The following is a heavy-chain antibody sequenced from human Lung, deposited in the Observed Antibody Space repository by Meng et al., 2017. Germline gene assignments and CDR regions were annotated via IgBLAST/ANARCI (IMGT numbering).Heavy chain of an antibody. D-gene: IGHD4-23*01. CDR1: GFTFSNFV. V-gene: IGHV3-33*01. CDR3: ARELRIRGNSLFDY. J-gene: IGHJ4*02. CDR2: IWYGGSDQ. Sequence: GESLKISCTASGFTFSNFVIHWVRQVPGKGLEWVAVIWYGGSDQYYADCVKGRFTISRDNSKNTLFLQMNNLRAEDTAVYYCARELRIRGNSLFDYWGQGTLVTVSS.